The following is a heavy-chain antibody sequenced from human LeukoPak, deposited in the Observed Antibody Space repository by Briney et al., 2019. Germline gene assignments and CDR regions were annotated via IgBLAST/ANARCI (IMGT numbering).Heavy chain of an antibody. V-gene: IGHV3-73*01. D-gene: IGHD1-26*01. J-gene: IGHJ4*02. Sequence: GGSLRLSCAASGFTFSGSAMHWVRQASGKGLEWVGRIRSKANSYATAYAASVKGRFTISRDDSKNTAYLQMNSLKTEDTAVYYCTRHPIVGANDFDYWGQETLVTVSS. CDR1: GFTFSGSA. CDR3: TRHPIVGANDFDY. CDR2: IRSKANSYAT.